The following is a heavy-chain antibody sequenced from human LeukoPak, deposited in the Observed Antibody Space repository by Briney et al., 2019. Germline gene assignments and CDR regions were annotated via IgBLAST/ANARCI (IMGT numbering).Heavy chain of an antibody. CDR1: GFTFSSYS. V-gene: IGHV3-21*01. J-gene: IGHJ4*02. CDR3: ARGYVVVPAAMVGY. Sequence: GGSLRLSCAASGFTFSSYSMNWVRQAPGKGLEWVSSISSSSSYIYYADSVKGRFTISRDNAKNSLYLQMNSLRAEDTAVYYCARGYVVVPAAMVGYWGQGTLVTVSS. D-gene: IGHD2-2*01. CDR2: ISSSSSYI.